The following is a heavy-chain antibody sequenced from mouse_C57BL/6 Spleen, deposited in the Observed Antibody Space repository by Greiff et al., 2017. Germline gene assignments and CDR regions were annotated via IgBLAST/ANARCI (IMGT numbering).Heavy chain of an antibody. J-gene: IGHJ3*01. CDR1: GYTFTNYW. D-gene: IGHD1-1*01. CDR2: IYPGGGYT. V-gene: IGHV1-63*01. Sequence: VQLQQSGAELVRPGTSVKMSCKASGYTFTNYWIGWAKQRPGHGLEWIGDIYPGGGYTNYNEKFKGKATLTADKSSSTAYMQFSSLTSEDSAIYYCARSGDYYGSSSCFAYWGQGTLVTVSA. CDR3: ARSGDYYGSSSCFAY.